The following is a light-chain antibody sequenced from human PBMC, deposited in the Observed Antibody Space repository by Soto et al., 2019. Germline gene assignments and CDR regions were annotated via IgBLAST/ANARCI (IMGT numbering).Light chain of an antibody. CDR2: EVS. J-gene: IGLJ2*01. CDR3: GSYTSSSTLG. CDR1: SSDVGGYNY. Sequence: QSALTQPASVSGSPGQSITISCTGTSSDVGGYNYVSWYQQHPGKAPKLMIYEVSNRPSGVSNRFSGSKSGNTAPQTTSGLQAEDDGDYYCGSYTSSSTLGFGGGTKRT. V-gene: IGLV2-14*01.